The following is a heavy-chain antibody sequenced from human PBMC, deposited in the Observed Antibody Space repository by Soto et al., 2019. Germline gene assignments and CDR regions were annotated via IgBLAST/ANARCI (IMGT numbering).Heavy chain of an antibody. D-gene: IGHD2-2*01. CDR1: GRAFSGYS. Sequence: PSETLSLTCAVYGRAFSGYSWTWIRQSPGKGLEWIGQINDGGSANYNPSLKSRVTISVDTSNNEFFLELSSVTAADTAVYYCARAGVGYCSSTSCVNFDYWGQGTLVTVS. J-gene: IGHJ4*02. CDR2: INDGGSA. V-gene: IGHV4-34*01. CDR3: ARAGVGYCSSTSCVNFDY.